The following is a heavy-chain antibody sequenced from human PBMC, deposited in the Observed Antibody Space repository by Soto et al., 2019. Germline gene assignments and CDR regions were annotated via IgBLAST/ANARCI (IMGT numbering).Heavy chain of an antibody. J-gene: IGHJ6*02. Sequence: QVQLVQSGAEVQKPGSSVKVSCKASGGTLSSYAISWVRQAPGQGLEWMGGIIPIFGTANYAQKFQGRATITADESTSTAYMELSSLRSEDTAVYYCARVVAARGARDYYYGMDVWGQGTTVTVSS. D-gene: IGHD2-15*01. V-gene: IGHV1-69*01. CDR3: ARVVAARGARDYYYGMDV. CDR1: GGTLSSYA. CDR2: IIPIFGTA.